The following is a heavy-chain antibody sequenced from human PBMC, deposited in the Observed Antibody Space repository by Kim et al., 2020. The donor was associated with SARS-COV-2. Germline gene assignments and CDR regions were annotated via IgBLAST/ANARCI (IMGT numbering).Heavy chain of an antibody. V-gene: IGHV3-23*01. D-gene: IGHD3-10*02. J-gene: IGHJ6*02. CDR3: AKDVRGGAMDV. Sequence: FYADALKGRFTISRDNSKNTVYLQMNSLRADDTAIYHCAKDVRGGAMDVWGLGTTVTVSS.